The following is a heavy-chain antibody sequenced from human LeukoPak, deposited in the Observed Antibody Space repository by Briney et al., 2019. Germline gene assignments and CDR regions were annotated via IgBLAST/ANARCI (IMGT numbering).Heavy chain of an antibody. CDR3: ASGFVAMDFTAFDY. CDR2: IYYSGST. Sequence: PSQTLSLTCTVSGGSISSGGYYWSWIRQHPGKGLEWIGYIYYSGSTYYNPSLKSRVTISVDTSKNQFSLKLSSVTAADTAVYCCASGFVAMDFTAFDYWGQGTLVTVSS. J-gene: IGHJ4*02. D-gene: IGHD2-2*01. V-gene: IGHV4-31*03. CDR1: GGSISSGGYY.